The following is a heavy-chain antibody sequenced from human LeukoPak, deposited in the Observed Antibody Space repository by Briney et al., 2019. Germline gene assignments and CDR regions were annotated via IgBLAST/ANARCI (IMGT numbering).Heavy chain of an antibody. D-gene: IGHD5-18*01. J-gene: IGHJ4*02. CDR1: GFTFSTYW. V-gene: IGHV3-7*01. CDR3: ARADWDTAMIDY. CDR2: IKPDGSQI. Sequence: GGSLRLSCAASGFTFSTYWMTWVRQAPGKGLERVANIKPDGSQIYYVDSVKGRFTISRDNAKNSLYLQMNSLRAEDTAVYYCARADWDTAMIDYWGQGTLVTVSS.